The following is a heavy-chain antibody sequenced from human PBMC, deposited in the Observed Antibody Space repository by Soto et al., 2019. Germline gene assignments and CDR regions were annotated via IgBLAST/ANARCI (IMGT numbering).Heavy chain of an antibody. CDR3: ARERAVAGVDY. CDR2: INPNSGNT. Sequence: QVQLVQSGAEVKKPGASVKVSCKASGYTFTSYDINWVRQATGQGLEWMGWINPNSGNTGYAQKFQGRVTMTGNTSMSTAYMELTSLRSEYTAVYYCARERAVAGVDYWGQGTLVTVSS. V-gene: IGHV1-8*01. J-gene: IGHJ4*02. D-gene: IGHD6-19*01. CDR1: GYTFTSYD.